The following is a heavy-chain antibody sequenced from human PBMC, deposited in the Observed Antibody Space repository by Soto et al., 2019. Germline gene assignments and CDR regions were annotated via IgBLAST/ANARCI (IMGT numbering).Heavy chain of an antibody. CDR1: GYTFTGYY. D-gene: IGHD1-26*01. Sequence: ASVKVSCKASGYTFTGYYMHWVRQAPGQGLEWMGWINPNSGGTNYAQKFQGWVTMTRDTSISTAYMELSRLRSDDTAVYYCARGNDIVGAAPRDYYYYYGMDVWGQGTTVTVSS. CDR3: ARGNDIVGAAPRDYYYYYGMDV. CDR2: INPNSGGT. V-gene: IGHV1-2*04. J-gene: IGHJ6*02.